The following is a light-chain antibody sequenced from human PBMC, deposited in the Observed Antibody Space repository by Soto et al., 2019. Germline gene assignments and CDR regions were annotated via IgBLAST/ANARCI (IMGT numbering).Light chain of an antibody. J-gene: IGKJ4*01. V-gene: IGKV3-15*01. CDR1: QSVSSN. CDR3: QQNNNWVLLT. Sequence: EIVMTQSPATLSVSPGERATLSCRASQSVSSNLAWYQQKPGQAPRLLIYGASTRATGIPARFSGSGSGTEFTLTISSLQSEDFAVYYCQQNNNWVLLTFGGGTKVEIK. CDR2: GAS.